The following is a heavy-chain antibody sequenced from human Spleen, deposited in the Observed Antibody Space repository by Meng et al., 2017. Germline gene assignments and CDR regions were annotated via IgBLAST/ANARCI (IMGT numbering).Heavy chain of an antibody. Sequence: GGSLRLSFAASGFTFSDHYMDWVRQAPGKGLRWIGRTRNKTKSYTTEYAASVKGRFTISRDESKNPMYLQMNSLKTEDTAVYHCVRVQAYYSDGGSYSLDYWGQGTLVTVSS. CDR2: TRNKTKSYTT. CDR1: GFTFSDHY. CDR3: VRVQAYYSDGGSYSLDY. D-gene: IGHD2-15*01. J-gene: IGHJ4*02. V-gene: IGHV3-72*01.